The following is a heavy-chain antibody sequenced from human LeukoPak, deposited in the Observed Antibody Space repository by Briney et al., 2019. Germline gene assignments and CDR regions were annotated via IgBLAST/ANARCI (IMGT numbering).Heavy chain of an antibody. V-gene: IGHV1-69*06. CDR3: ARALKYYDILTGSNWFDP. CDR2: IIPIFGTA. D-gene: IGHD3-9*01. Sequence: GASVKVSCKASGGTFSSYAISWVRQAPGQGLELMGGIIPIFGTANYAQKFQGRVTVTADKSTSTAYMELSSLRSEDTAVYYCARALKYYDILTGSNWFDPWGQGTLVTVSS. J-gene: IGHJ5*02. CDR1: GGTFSSYA.